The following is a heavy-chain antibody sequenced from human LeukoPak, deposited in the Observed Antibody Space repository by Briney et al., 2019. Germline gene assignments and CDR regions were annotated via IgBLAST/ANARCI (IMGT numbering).Heavy chain of an antibody. V-gene: IGHV1-18*01. Sequence: ASVKVSCKASGYNFRSYGISWVRQAPGQGLEWMGWISAYDGETNYAQKLQDRVSMTTDTSTSTVYMELRSLRSDDTAIYYCARDYHPSGTSFEDCFDPWGQGTLVTVSS. J-gene: IGHJ5*02. D-gene: IGHD3-10*01. CDR1: GYNFRSYG. CDR2: ISAYDGET. CDR3: ARDYHPSGTSFEDCFDP.